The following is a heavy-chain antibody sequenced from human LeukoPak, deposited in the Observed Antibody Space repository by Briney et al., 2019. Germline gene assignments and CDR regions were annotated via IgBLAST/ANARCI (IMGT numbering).Heavy chain of an antibody. CDR1: GGSISSYY. D-gene: IGHD5-12*01. Sequence: SETLSLTCTVSGGSISSYYWSWIRQPPGKGLEWIGYIYYSGSTSYNPSLKSRVTISVDTSKNQFSLKLSSVTAADTAVYYCARTSGYSGYYFDYWGQGTLVTVSS. CDR2: IYYSGST. CDR3: ARTSGYSGYYFDY. J-gene: IGHJ4*02. V-gene: IGHV4-59*01.